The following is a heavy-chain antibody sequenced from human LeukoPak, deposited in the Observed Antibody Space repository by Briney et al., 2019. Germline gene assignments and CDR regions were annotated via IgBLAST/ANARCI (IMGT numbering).Heavy chain of an antibody. CDR3: ARSIQLWTHFDY. J-gene: IGHJ4*02. CDR1: GFTVSSNY. Sequence: GGSLRLSCAASGFTVSSNYMSWVRQAPGKGLEWVSVIYSGGSTYYADSVKGRFTISRDNSKDTLYLQMSSLRAEDTAVYYCARSIQLWTHFDYWGQGTLVTVSS. CDR2: IYSGGST. D-gene: IGHD5-18*01. V-gene: IGHV3-53*01.